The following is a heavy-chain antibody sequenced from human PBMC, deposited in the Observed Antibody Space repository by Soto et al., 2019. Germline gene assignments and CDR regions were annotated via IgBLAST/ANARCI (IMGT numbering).Heavy chain of an antibody. Sequence: SETLSLTCTVSGGSISSYYWSWIRQPPGKGLEWIGYIYYSGSTNYNPSLKSRVAISVDTSKNQFSLKLSSVTAADTAVYYCARELTTVTLNWFDPWGQGTLVTVSS. D-gene: IGHD4-4*01. CDR1: GGSISSYY. CDR3: ARELTTVTLNWFDP. V-gene: IGHV4-59*01. J-gene: IGHJ5*02. CDR2: IYYSGST.